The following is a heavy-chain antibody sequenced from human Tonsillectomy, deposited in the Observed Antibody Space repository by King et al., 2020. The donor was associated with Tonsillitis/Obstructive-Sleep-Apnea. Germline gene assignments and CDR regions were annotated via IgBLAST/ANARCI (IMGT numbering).Heavy chain of an antibody. CDR3: AKDGLYSGSWFDP. D-gene: IGHD1-26*01. Sequence: VQLVESGGGVVQPGRSLRLSCAASGFTFSSYGMHWVRQAPGKGLEWVAVISYDGSNKYYADSVKGRFTISRDNSKNTLYLQMNSLRAEDTAVYYCAKDGLYSGSWFDPWGQGTLVTVSS. CDR1: GFTFSSYG. J-gene: IGHJ5*02. CDR2: ISYDGSNK. V-gene: IGHV3-30*18.